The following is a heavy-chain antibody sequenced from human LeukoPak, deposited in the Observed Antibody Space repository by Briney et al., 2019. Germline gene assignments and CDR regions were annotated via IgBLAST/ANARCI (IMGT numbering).Heavy chain of an antibody. J-gene: IGHJ4*02. D-gene: IGHD3-22*01. Sequence: GGSLRLSCAASGFTFSDYYMSWIRQAPGKGLEWVSYISFSGSSIYSADSVKGRFTISRDNAKSSLYLQMNSLRAEDTAVYYCAKAPTKEEEWLLLNYFDYWGQGTLVTVSS. V-gene: IGHV3-11*01. CDR1: GFTFSDYY. CDR3: AKAPTKEEEWLLLNYFDY. CDR2: ISFSGSSI.